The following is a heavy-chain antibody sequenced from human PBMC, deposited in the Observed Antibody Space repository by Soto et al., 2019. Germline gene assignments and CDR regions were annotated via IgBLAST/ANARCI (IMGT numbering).Heavy chain of an antibody. CDR2: INAGNGNT. D-gene: IGHD6-13*01. Sequence: ASVKVSCKASGYTFTSYAMHWVRQAPGQRLEWMGWINAGNGNTKYSQKFQGRVTITRDTSASTAYMEQSSLRSEDTAVYYCARDSGFHIAAAGMYYWGQGTLVTVSS. CDR1: GYTFTSYA. V-gene: IGHV1-3*01. J-gene: IGHJ4*02. CDR3: ARDSGFHIAAAGMYY.